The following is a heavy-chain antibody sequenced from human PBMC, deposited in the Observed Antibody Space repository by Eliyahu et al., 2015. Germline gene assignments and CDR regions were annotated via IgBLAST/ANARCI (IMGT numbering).Heavy chain of an antibody. CDR2: ISYDGSNK. D-gene: IGHD6-13*01. CDR3: AKDLEEEGQQLDRPTLGY. J-gene: IGHJ4*02. CDR1: GFTFXSXG. Sequence: QVQLVESGGGVFQPGXSLRXSXXASGFTFXSXGXHWVRQAPGXGXEWVAVISYDGSNKYYADSVKGRFTISRDNSKNTLYLQMNSLRAEDTAVYYCAKDLEEEGQQLDRPTLGYWGQGTLVTVSS. V-gene: IGHV3-30*18.